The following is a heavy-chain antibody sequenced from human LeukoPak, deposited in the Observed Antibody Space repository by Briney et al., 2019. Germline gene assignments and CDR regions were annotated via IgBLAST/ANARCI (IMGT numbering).Heavy chain of an antibody. CDR1: GYTFTSYD. CDR2: MNPNSGNT. J-gene: IGHJ6*02. D-gene: IGHD6-13*01. CDR3: ARVPYIAAAVGGMDV. V-gene: IGHV1-8*01. Sequence: ASVKVSCKASGYTFTSYDIHWVRQATGQGLEWMGWMNPNSGNTGYAQKFQGRVTMTRNTSISTAYMELSSLRSEDTAVYYCARVPYIAAAVGGMDVWGQGTPVTVSS.